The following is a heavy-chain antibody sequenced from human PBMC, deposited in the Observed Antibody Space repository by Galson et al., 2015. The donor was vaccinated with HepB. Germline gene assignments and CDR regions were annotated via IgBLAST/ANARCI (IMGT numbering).Heavy chain of an antibody. Sequence: SVKVSCKASGGTFSSYAISWVRQAPGQGLEWMGGIIPIFGTANYAQKFQGRVTITADESTSTAYMELSSLRSEDTAVYYCARVIGSLYYYYGMDVWGQGTTVTVSS. CDR2: IIPIFGTA. D-gene: IGHD1-26*01. J-gene: IGHJ6*02. CDR1: GGTFSSYA. V-gene: IGHV1-69*13. CDR3: ARVIGSLYYYYGMDV.